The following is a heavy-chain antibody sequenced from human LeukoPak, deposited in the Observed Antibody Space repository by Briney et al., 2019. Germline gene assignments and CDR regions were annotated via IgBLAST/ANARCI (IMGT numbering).Heavy chain of an antibody. CDR1: GGAFSSYA. D-gene: IGHD5-18*01. CDR2: IIPIFGTA. V-gene: IGHV1-69*01. CDR3: ARDQGGYSYGCGNWFDP. Sequence: SVKVSCKASGGAFSSYAISWVRQAPGQGLEWMGGIIPIFGTANYAQKFQGRVTITADESTSTAYMELSSLRSEDTAVYYCARDQGGYSYGCGNWFDPWGQGTLVTVSS. J-gene: IGHJ5*02.